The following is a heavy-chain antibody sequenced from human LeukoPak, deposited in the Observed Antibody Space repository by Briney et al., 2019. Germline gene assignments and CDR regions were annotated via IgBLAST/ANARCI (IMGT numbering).Heavy chain of an antibody. CDR2: IYPGDSDT. J-gene: IGHJ3*02. Sequence: GESLKISCKGSGYSFTSYWIGWVRQMPGEGLEWMGIIYPGDSDTRYSPSFQGQVTISADKSISTAYLQWSSLKASDTAKYYCARQDSSGYYPDAFDIWGQGTMVTVSS. D-gene: IGHD3-22*01. V-gene: IGHV5-51*01. CDR1: GYSFTSYW. CDR3: ARQDSSGYYPDAFDI.